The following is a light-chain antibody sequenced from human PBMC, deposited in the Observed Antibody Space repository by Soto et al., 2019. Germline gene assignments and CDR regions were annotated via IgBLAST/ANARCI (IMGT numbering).Light chain of an antibody. CDR1: SSTIGAGFH. CDR2: DTT. J-gene: IGLJ2*01. CDR3: QSYDSSLTVI. V-gene: IGLV1-40*01. Sequence: QSVLTQPPSVSGAPGQRVVISCTGSSSTIGAGFHVHWYQQLPGIAPKLLIYDTTNRPSGVPDRFSGSRSGTSASLAITGLQAEDEADYYCQSYDSSLTVIFGGGTQLTVL.